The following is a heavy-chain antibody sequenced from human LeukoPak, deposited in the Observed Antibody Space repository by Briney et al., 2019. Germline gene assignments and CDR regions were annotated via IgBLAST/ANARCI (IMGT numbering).Heavy chain of an antibody. V-gene: IGHV4-34*01. CDR1: GGSFSDYY. J-gene: IGHJ6*03. CDR3: ARGRQDVNMILVVMAGVSYYLDV. D-gene: IGHD3-22*01. CDR2: MRPCGSS. Sequence: SETLSLTCAVYGGSFSDYYWTWIRQTPGKGLAWMGEMRPCGSSNYNPSLKTRVTISVDTSKNQFSLELRSVTAADTAVYYCARGRQDVNMILVVMAGVSYYLDVWSKGTTVTVS.